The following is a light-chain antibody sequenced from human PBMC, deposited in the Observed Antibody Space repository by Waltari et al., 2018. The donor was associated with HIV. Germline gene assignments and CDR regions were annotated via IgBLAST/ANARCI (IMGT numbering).Light chain of an antibody. CDR1: NSTFGRDY. CDR2: RNN. CDR3: ATRDGSLQV. Sequence: QSVLTQPPAASGTPGQGLTISCFGSNSTFGRDYVYWYQQLPGTAPKVLIYRNNQRPSGVPERFSGSKSGASASLTISGLRSADEAVYFCATRDGSLQVFGGGTQLTVL. V-gene: IGLV1-47*01. J-gene: IGLJ3*02.